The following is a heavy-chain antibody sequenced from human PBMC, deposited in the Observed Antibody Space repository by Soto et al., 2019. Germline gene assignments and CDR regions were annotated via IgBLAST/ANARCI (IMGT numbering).Heavy chain of an antibody. Sequence: PSETLSLTCTVSGGSISSYYWSWIRQPPGKGLEWIGYIYYSGSTNYNPSLKSRVTISVDTSKNQFSLKLSSVNAADTAVYYCARGAYDSSGYYGYYSDYWGAGTLVTV. V-gene: IGHV4-59*01. CDR3: ARGAYDSSGYYGYYSDY. D-gene: IGHD3-22*01. CDR1: GGSISSYY. CDR2: IYYSGST. J-gene: IGHJ4*02.